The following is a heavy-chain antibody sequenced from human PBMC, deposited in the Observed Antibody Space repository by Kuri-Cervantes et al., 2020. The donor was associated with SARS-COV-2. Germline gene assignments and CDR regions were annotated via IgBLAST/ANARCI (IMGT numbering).Heavy chain of an antibody. CDR3: ARGGSMIVVRRYFDY. CDR2: INHSGST. V-gene: IGHV4-34*01. CDR1: GFTFGFYW. Sequence: ESLKISCAASGFTFGFYWMTWVRQPPGKGLEWIGEINHSGSTNYNPSLKSRVTISVDTSKNQFSLKLSSVTAADTAVYYCARGGSMIVVRRYFDYWGQGTLVTVSS. J-gene: IGHJ4*02. D-gene: IGHD3-22*01.